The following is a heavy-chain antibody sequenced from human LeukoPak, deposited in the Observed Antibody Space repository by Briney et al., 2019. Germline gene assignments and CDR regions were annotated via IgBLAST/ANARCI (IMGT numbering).Heavy chain of an antibody. CDR1: GYSISSGYY. D-gene: IGHD2-2*01. J-gene: IGHJ3*02. Sequence: SETLSLTCAVSGYSISSGYYWGWIRQPPGKGLEWIGCIYHSGSTYYNPSLKSRVTISVDTSKNQFSLKLSSVTAADTAVYYCARLYCSSASCYRWDAFDIWGQGTMVTVSS. CDR2: IYHSGST. CDR3: ARLYCSSASCYRWDAFDI. V-gene: IGHV4-38-2*01.